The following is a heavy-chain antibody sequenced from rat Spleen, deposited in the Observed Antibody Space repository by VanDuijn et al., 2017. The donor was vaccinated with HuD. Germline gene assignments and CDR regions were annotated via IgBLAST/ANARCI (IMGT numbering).Heavy chain of an antibody. V-gene: IGHV5-29*01. Sequence: EVQLVESGGGLVQPGRSLKLSCAASGFTFTNYGVAWVRQAPTKGLEWVATISYDGSSTYYRDSVKGRFTISRDNAKSTLYLQMDSLRSEDTATYYCVRQWDYWGQGVLVTVSS. CDR1: GFTFTNYG. CDR3: VRQWDY. CDR2: ISYDGSST. J-gene: IGHJ2*01.